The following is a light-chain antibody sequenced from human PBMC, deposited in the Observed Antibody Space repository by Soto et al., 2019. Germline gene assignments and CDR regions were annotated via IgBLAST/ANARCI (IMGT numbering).Light chain of an antibody. J-gene: IGKJ2*01. CDR2: GPS. V-gene: IGKV3-20*01. Sequence: VLTQSPGTLSLSPGERATLSCRASQSVSRRYLAWYQQKPGQAPRLLIFGPSSRATGIPDRFSGSGSGTDFTLTISSLEPEDFAVYYCLQYDTSPPRYTFGQGTKLEIK. CDR3: LQYDTSPPRYT. CDR1: QSVSRRY.